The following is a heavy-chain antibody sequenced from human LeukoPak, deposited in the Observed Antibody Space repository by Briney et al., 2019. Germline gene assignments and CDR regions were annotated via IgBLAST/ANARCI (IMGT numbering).Heavy chain of an antibody. V-gene: IGHV4-34*01. J-gene: IGHJ4*02. CDR2: INHSGST. CDR1: GGSFSGYY. D-gene: IGHD6-19*01. CDR3: ARVPRIAVAGKGEFDY. Sequence: SETLSLTCAVYGGSFSGYYWSWIRQPPGKGLEWIGEINHSGSTKYNPSLKSRVTISVDTSKNQFSLELSSVTAADTAVYYCARVPRIAVAGKGEFDYWGQGTLVTVSS.